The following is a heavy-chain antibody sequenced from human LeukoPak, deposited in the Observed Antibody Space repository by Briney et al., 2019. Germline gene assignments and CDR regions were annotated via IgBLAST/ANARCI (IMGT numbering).Heavy chain of an antibody. D-gene: IGHD3-10*01. V-gene: IGHV4-39*07. CDR1: GGSISSSNYY. CDR3: VRDSALLDTNPPFDY. J-gene: IGHJ4*02. Sequence: SETLSLTCTVSGGSISSSNYYWGWIRQPPGKGLEWIGKIYYNGNTYYNPSLKSRVTISVDTSKNQFSLRLSSVTAADTAVYYCVRDSALLDTNPPFDYWGQGTPVTVSS. CDR2: IYYNGNT.